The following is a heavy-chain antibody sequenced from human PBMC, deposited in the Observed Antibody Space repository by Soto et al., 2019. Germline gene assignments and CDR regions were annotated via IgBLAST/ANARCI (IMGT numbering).Heavy chain of an antibody. CDR1: GFTFSSYS. Sequence: EVQLVESGGGLVKPGGSLRLSCAASGFTFSSYSMNWVRQAPGKGLEWVSSISSSSSYIYYADSVKGRFTISRDNAKNSLYLQMNSLRAEDTAVYYCARDGYSGYGEGGYSYYYGMDVWGQGTTVTVSS. CDR2: ISSSSSYI. D-gene: IGHD5-12*01. CDR3: ARDGYSGYGEGGYSYYYGMDV. V-gene: IGHV3-21*01. J-gene: IGHJ6*02.